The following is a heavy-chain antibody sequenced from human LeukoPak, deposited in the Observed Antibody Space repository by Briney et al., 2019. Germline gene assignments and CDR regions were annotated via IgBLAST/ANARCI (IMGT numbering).Heavy chain of an antibody. CDR3: AKDHLLG. V-gene: IGHV3-23*01. CDR1: GFNFNFNIYP. CDR2: ISGDNT. J-gene: IGHJ4*02. Sequence: GGSLRLSCAASGFNFNFNIYPMGWVRRAPGKGREWVSSISGDNTYYAESINGRFTISKDNSKNTLYLQINSLRAYDTAGYYCAKDHLLGWGQGTMVTVSS. D-gene: IGHD3-10*01.